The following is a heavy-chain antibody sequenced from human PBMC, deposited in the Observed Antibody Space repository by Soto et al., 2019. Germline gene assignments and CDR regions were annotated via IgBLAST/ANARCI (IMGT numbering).Heavy chain of an antibody. Sequence: GESLKISCKGSGYNFTSYWISWVRQMPGKGLEWMGRIVPSDSYTNYSPSFQGHVTISADKSISTAYLQWSSLKASDTAMYYCARHGSIAVPGTTLWYYYYGMDVWGLGTTVTVSS. J-gene: IGHJ6*02. D-gene: IGHD6-13*01. CDR1: GYNFTSYW. V-gene: IGHV5-10-1*01. CDR2: IVPSDSYT. CDR3: ARHGSIAVPGTTLWYYYYGMDV.